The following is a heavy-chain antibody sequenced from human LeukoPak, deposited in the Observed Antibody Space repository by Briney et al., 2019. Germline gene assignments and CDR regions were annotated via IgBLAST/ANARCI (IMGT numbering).Heavy chain of an antibody. CDR1: GYTFPSHA. V-gene: IGHV1-3*01. CDR3: ARYGVLGDFDY. CDR2: INAGNGNT. D-gene: IGHD4-17*01. J-gene: IGHJ4*02. Sequence: VASVTVSSKASGYTFPSHALHWVRQAPGQRLEWMGWINAGNGNTKYSQKFQGRVTITTDTSASTAYMELSSLTSEDTAIYFCARYGVLGDFDYWGQGTLVAVSS.